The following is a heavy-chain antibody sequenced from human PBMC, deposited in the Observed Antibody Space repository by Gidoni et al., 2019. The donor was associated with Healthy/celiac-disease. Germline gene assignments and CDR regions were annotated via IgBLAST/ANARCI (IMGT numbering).Heavy chain of an antibody. CDR3: ARAPRALKQFPYYYYMDV. D-gene: IGHD6-19*01. J-gene: IGHJ6*03. Sequence: EVQLVESGGGLVQPGGSLRLSCAASGFTFSSYWLHWVRQAPGKGLVWVSRINSDGSSTSYADYVKGRVTISRDNAKNTLYLQMNSLRAEDTAVYYCARAPRALKQFPYYYYMDVWGKGTTVTVSS. V-gene: IGHV3-74*01. CDR1: GFTFSSYW. CDR2: INSDGSST.